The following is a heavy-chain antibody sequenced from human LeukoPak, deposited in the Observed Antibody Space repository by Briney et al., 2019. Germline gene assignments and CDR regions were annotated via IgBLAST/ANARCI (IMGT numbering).Heavy chain of an antibody. CDR3: ARDGGTAAFDI. Sequence: TGGSLRLSCAASGFTVSSNYINWGRQGPGKGLEWVAVISRGASTYSADPVKGRFTISRDNSTNTPSLKMQSLRAEDTAVYYCARDGGTAAFDIWGQGTMVTVSS. J-gene: IGHJ3*02. CDR1: GFTVSSNY. D-gene: IGHD1-1*01. V-gene: IGHV3-66*02. CDR2: ISRGAST.